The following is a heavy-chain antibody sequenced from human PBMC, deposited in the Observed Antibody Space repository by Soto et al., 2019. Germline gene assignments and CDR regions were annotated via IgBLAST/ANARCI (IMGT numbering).Heavy chain of an antibody. D-gene: IGHD3-22*01. CDR3: AKSPGMYYYDSSGYYHYDY. V-gene: IGHV3-23*01. CDR1: GFTFNSHA. J-gene: IGHJ4*02. Sequence: GGSLRLSCTVSGFTFNSHAMSWVRQAPGKGLEWVSVMSGSGGSTYYADSVKGRFTISRDNSKNTLYLQMNSLRAEDTAVYYCAKSPGMYYYDSSGYYHYDYWGQGTLVTVSS. CDR2: MSGSGGST.